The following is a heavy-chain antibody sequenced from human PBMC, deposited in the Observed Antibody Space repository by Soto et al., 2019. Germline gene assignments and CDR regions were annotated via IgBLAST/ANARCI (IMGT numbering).Heavy chain of an antibody. D-gene: IGHD1-7*01. CDR2: ITGSGRST. V-gene: IGHV3-23*01. CDR3: AKTIGPEHLTGTTRVNRFDP. Sequence: LRLSCAASGFTFGSYAMSWVRQAPGGELEWVSAITGSGRSTYYTDSVEGRFAISRDNSKSTLYLQMNGLRAEDTAVYYCAKTIGPEHLTGTTRVNRFDPWGQGTLVTVSS. CDR1: GFTFGSYA. J-gene: IGHJ5*02.